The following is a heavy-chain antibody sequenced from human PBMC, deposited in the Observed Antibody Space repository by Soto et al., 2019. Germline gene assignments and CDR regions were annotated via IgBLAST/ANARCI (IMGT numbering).Heavy chain of an antibody. CDR3: ASGPLSPHINWFDP. CDR1: GGTFSSYT. J-gene: IGHJ5*02. CDR2: IIPILGIA. Sequence: GASVKVSCKASGGTFSSYTISRVRQAPGQGLEWMGRIIPILGIANYAQKFQGRVTIITDKSTSTAYMELSSLRSEDTAVYYCASGPLSPHINWFDPWGQGTLVTVSS. V-gene: IGHV1-69*02.